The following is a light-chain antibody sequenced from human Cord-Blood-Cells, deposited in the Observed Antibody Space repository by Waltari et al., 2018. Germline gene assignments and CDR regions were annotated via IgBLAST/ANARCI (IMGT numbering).Light chain of an antibody. V-gene: IGKV4-1*01. CDR3: QQYYSTPLT. CDR2: WAS. J-gene: IGKJ4*01. Sequence: DIVMTQSPDSLAVSLGERATINCKSSQSVLYSSNNKNYLAWYQQKPGQPPKLLMYWASTRESGVPDRFCESGSWTDFTLTISSLQAEDVEVYYCQQYYSTPLTFGGGTKVEIK. CDR1: QSVLYSSNNKNY.